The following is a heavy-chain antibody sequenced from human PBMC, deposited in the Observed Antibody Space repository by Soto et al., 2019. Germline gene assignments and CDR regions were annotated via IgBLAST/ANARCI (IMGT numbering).Heavy chain of an antibody. Sequence: QMQLVQSGPEVKKPGTSVKVSCKASTFTFTSSAVQWVRQARGQSLERLGWIVVGSGNTKYALNFQVRVTITMDMSSGTAYLQLSSLRSEDTALYYCATHREGATYYFDYCGQGTLLSVSS. CDR3: ATHREGATYYFDY. V-gene: IGHV1-58*01. D-gene: IGHD1-26*01. CDR1: TFTFTSSA. CDR2: IVVGSGNT. J-gene: IGHJ4*02.